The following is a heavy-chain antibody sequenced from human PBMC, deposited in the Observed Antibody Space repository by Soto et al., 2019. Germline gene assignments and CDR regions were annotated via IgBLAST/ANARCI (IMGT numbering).Heavy chain of an antibody. V-gene: IGHV3-23*01. CDR3: AKAGSRITIFGVVMFSWFDP. Sequence: GGSLRLSCAASGFTFSSYAMSWVRQAPGKGLEWVSAISGSGGSTYYADSVKGRFTISRDNSKNTLYLQMNSLRAEDTAVYYCAKAGSRITIFGVVMFSWFDPWGQGTLVTVSS. CDR1: GFTFSSYA. D-gene: IGHD3-3*01. CDR2: ISGSGGST. J-gene: IGHJ5*02.